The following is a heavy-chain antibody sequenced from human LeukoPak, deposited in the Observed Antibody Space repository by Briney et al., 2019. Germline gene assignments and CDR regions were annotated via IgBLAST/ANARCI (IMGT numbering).Heavy chain of an antibody. V-gene: IGHV3-21*01. J-gene: IGHJ4*02. CDR1: GFTFSSYS. CDR3: ARASVFCGGGSCFIDY. D-gene: IGHD2-15*01. CDR2: ISSSSSYI. Sequence: GGSLRLSCAASGFTFSSYSMNWVRQAPGKGLEWVSSISSSSSYIYYADSVKGRFTISRDNAKNSLYLQMNSLRAEDTAVYYCARASVFCGGGSCFIDYWGQGTLVTVSS.